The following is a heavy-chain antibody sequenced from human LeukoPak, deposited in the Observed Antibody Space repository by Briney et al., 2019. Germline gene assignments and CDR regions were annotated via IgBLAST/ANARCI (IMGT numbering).Heavy chain of an antibody. V-gene: IGHV3-30*01. CDR2: ISYNGSNK. D-gene: IGHD1-26*01. Sequence: GGSLRLSCAASGFTFSSYAMHWVRKAPGKGLEWVAVISYNGSNKYYADSVKGRFTISRDNSKNTLYLQMNSLRAEDTAVYYCARKIYSGSYTAFDYWGQEPWSPSRQ. J-gene: IGHJ4*01. CDR1: GFTFSSYA. CDR3: ARKIYSGSYTAFDY.